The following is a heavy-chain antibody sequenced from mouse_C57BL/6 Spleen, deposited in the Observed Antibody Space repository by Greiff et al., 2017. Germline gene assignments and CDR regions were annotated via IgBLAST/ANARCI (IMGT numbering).Heavy chain of an antibody. Sequence: EVKVVESGGGLVKPGGSLKLSCAASGFTFSSYTMSWVRQTPEKRLEWVATISGGGGNTNYPDSVKGRFTIYRDNAKNTLYLHMSSLRTEDTAFYCGARQELRCWYFDVWGTGTTVTVSS. CDR1: GFTFSSYT. D-gene: IGHD2-12*01. CDR3: ARQELRCWYFDV. J-gene: IGHJ1*03. CDR2: ISGGGGNT. V-gene: IGHV5-9*01.